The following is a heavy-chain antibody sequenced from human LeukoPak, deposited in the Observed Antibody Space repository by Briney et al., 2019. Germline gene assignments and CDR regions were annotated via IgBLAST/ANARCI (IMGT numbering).Heavy chain of an antibody. D-gene: IGHD3-22*01. Sequence: SQSLSLTCAVYGGSFSGYYWSWIRQPPGKWLECIGEINHSGSTNYSPSLKCRVTISVDTSKNQFYLKLSSVTAADTDVYSCARAYDSSGRDFQHWGQGTLVTVSS. J-gene: IGHJ1*01. CDR1: GGSFSGYY. CDR3: ARAYDSSGRDFQH. CDR2: INHSGST. V-gene: IGHV4-34*01.